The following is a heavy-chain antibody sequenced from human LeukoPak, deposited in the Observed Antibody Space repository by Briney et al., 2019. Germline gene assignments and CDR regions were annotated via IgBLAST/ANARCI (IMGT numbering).Heavy chain of an antibody. Sequence: PGGSQRLSCAASGFTFSSYGIHWVRQAPGEGLEWVTFIRYDGTNKYYADSVKGRFTISRDSSKNTLYLQMNSLRAEDTAEYYCAKDRRAAMVTFFDYWGQGTLVTVSS. CDR1: GFTFSSYG. V-gene: IGHV3-30*02. J-gene: IGHJ4*02. D-gene: IGHD5-18*01. CDR2: IRYDGTNK. CDR3: AKDRRAAMVTFFDY.